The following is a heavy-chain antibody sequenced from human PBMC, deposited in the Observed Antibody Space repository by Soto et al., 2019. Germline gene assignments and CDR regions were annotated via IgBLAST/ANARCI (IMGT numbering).Heavy chain of an antibody. CDR3: ARCLRDFWSSSPSHVTVGQLDP. J-gene: IGHJ5*02. CDR1: GGSINNYY. V-gene: IGHV4-59*01. D-gene: IGHD3-3*01. CDR2: IHYSGIT. Sequence: QVQLQESGPGLVKPSEALSLTCTVSGGSINNYYWTWIRQPPGKGLEWIGFIHYSGITNYSPSLKSRVTISRDISKNQISLQLTSVTAADTAVYYCARCLRDFWSSSPSHVTVGQLDPWGQGTLVTVSS.